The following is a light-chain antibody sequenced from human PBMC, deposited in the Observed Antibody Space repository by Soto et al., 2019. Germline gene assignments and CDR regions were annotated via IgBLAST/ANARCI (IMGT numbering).Light chain of an antibody. CDR2: DVS. V-gene: IGLV2-14*01. J-gene: IGLJ1*01. CDR3: SAYTSSSTLV. Sequence: QSALTQPASVSGSPGQSITISCTGTSSDVGDYNYVSWYQQHPGKAPKLMIFDVSNRPSGVSNRFSGSKSGNTASLTISGLQAEDEADYYFSAYTSSSTLVFGTGTKLTVL. CDR1: SSDVGDYNY.